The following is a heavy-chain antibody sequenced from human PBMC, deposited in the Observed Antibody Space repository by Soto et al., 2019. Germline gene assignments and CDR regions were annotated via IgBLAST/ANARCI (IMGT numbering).Heavy chain of an antibody. CDR1: GVSIGSGDYY. Sequence: QVQLQESGPGLVKPSQTLSLTCNVSGVSIGSGDYYWSWIRQPPGKGLEWIGYIYISGTTYYNPSLKSRLTISLDTSRNVFSLKLRSVTAADTAVYYCARVPPPYSFSYDDWGQGTLLTVSS. CDR2: IYISGTT. J-gene: IGHJ4*02. CDR3: ARVPPPYSFSYDD. D-gene: IGHD5-12*01. V-gene: IGHV4-30-4*01.